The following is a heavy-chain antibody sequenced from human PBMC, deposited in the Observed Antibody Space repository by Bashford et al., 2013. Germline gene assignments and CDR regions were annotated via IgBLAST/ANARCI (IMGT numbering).Heavy chain of an antibody. V-gene: IGHV1-3*01. Sequence: VRQAPGQRLEWMGWINAGNGNTKYSQKFQGRVTITRDTSASTAYMELSSLRSEDTAVYYCARDTDPWLAGYFDSPWGRGYLVTVSS. CDR2: INAGNGNT. D-gene: IGHD6-19*01. CDR3: ARDTDPWLAGYFDSP. J-gene: IGHJ2*01.